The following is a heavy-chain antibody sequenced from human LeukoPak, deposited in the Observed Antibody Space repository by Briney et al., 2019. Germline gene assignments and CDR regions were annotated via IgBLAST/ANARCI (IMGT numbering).Heavy chain of an antibody. D-gene: IGHD7-27*01. V-gene: IGHV3-53*01. CDR1: GFTFSSYG. CDR3: ARAHNWGDFDY. Sequence: SGGSLRLSCAASGFTFSSYGMSWVRQAPGKGLEWVSVIYSGGSTYYADSVKGRFTISRDNSKNTLYLQMNSLRAEDTAVYYCARAHNWGDFDYWGQGTLVTVSS. CDR2: IYSGGST. J-gene: IGHJ4*02.